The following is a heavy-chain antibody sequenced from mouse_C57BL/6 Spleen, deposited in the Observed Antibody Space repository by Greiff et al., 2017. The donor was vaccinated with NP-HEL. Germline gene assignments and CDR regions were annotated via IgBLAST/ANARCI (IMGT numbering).Heavy chain of an antibody. CDR2: ISSGGSYT. CDR1: GFTFSSYG. Sequence: EVKLVESGGDLVKPGGSLKLSCAASGFTFSSYGMSWVRQTPDKRLEWVATISSGGSYTYYPDSVKGRSTISRDNAKNTLYLQMSSLKSEDTAMYYCARLYYGSILAWFAYWGQGTLVTVSA. J-gene: IGHJ3*01. D-gene: IGHD1-1*01. CDR3: ARLYYGSILAWFAY. V-gene: IGHV5-6*01.